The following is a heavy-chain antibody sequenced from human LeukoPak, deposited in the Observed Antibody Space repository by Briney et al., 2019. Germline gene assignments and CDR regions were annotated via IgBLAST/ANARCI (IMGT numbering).Heavy chain of an antibody. CDR2: ISSSSSYI. D-gene: IGHD6-19*01. CDR3: ARDGSNGWYSGFDY. CDR1: GFTFSSYS. Sequence: GGSLRLSCAASGFTFSSYSMNWVRQAPGKGLEWVSSISSSSSYIYYADSVKGRFTISRDNAKNSLYLQMNSLRAEDTAVYYYARDGSNGWYSGFDYWGQGTLVTVSS. V-gene: IGHV3-21*01. J-gene: IGHJ4*02.